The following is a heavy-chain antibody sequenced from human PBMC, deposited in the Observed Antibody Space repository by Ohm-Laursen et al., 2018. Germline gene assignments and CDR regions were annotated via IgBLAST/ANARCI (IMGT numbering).Heavy chain of an antibody. CDR3: AHSPKMTTVHY. CDR1: GFSLSTSGVG. D-gene: IGHD4-17*01. Sequence: TQTLTLTCTFSGFSLSTSGVGVGWIRQPPGKALEWLALIYWDDDKRYSSSLKSRLTITKDSSKSQVVLTMTSMDPVDTATYYCAHSPKMTTVHYWGQGTLVTVSS. J-gene: IGHJ4*02. V-gene: IGHV2-5*02. CDR2: IYWDDDK.